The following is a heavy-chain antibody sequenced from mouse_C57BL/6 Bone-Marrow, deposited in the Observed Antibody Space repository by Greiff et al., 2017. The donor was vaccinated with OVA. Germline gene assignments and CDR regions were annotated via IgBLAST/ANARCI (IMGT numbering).Heavy chain of an antibody. Sequence: EVQVVASGAELVRPGASVKLSCPASGSTFTDDYMHWVKQRPEQGLEWIGWIDPGNGGTNYASTFKGKATITADTSSNTAYLQRSSLTSEDAAVYYCTTYCNFAYGGQGTLVTVSA. CDR1: GSTFTDDY. CDR2: IDPGNGGT. CDR3: TTYCNFAY. D-gene: IGHD2-1*01. V-gene: IGHV14-4*01. J-gene: IGHJ3*01.